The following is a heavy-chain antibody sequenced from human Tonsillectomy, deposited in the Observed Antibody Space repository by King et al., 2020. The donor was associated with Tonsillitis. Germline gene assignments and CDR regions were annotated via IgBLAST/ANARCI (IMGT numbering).Heavy chain of an antibody. Sequence: VQLVESGGGLVKPGGSLRLSCAASGFTFSDYYMSWIRQAPGKGLEWVSYISSSGSTIYYAVFVKGRFTISRDNAKNSLYLQMNSLRAEDTAVYYCARERYYDSSGYPTELQHWGQGTLVTVSS. CDR3: ARERYYDSSGYPTELQH. V-gene: IGHV3-11*01. CDR1: GFTFSDYY. J-gene: IGHJ1*01. CDR2: ISSSGSTI. D-gene: IGHD3-22*01.